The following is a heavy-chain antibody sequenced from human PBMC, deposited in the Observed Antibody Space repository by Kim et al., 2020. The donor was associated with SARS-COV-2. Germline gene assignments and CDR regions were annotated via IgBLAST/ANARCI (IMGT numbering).Heavy chain of an antibody. CDR3: TRHDYDSSGYYFDY. V-gene: IGHV3-73*01. Sequence: AASVKGRFTISRDDSKNTAYLQMNSLKTEDTAVYYCTRHDYDSSGYYFDYWGQGTLVTVSS. J-gene: IGHJ4*02. D-gene: IGHD3-22*01.